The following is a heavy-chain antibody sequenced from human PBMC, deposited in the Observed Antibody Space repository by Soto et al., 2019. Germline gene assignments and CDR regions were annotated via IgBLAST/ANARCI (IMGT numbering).Heavy chain of an antibody. Sequence: QVQLVQSGAEVKPGASVTVSCRSSGDTFNDYYIHWVRQAPGQGLEWMGWINPNGGVTKYAQKFQGWVTMTRDTSIRTVYMQLSRLRSDDTAVYYCARESGGATATLDYYYFYMDVWGTGTTVTVSS. CDR2: INPNGGVT. CDR1: GDTFNDYY. V-gene: IGHV1-2*04. CDR3: ARESGGATATLDYYYFYMDV. J-gene: IGHJ6*03. D-gene: IGHD5-12*01.